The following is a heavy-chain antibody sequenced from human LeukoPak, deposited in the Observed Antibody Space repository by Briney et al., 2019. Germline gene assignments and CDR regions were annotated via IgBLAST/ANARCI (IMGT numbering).Heavy chain of an antibody. Sequence: SETLSLTCTVSGGSISSSSYYWGWIRQPPGKGLEWIGEINHSGSTNYNPSLKSRVTISVDTSKNQFSLKLSSVAAADTAVYYCARHPKVAGYYYVRTHYFDYWGQGTLVTVSS. CDR1: GGSISSSSYY. V-gene: IGHV4-39*01. CDR2: INHSGST. D-gene: IGHD3-10*02. CDR3: ARHPKVAGYYYVRTHYFDY. J-gene: IGHJ4*02.